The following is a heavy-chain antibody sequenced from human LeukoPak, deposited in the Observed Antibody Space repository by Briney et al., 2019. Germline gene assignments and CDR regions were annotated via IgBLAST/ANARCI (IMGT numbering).Heavy chain of an antibody. J-gene: IGHJ6*03. V-gene: IGHV3-7*01. D-gene: IGHD3-3*01. CDR3: ARLDDFWSGYWGNYYYYMDV. CDR2: IKQDGSEK. CDR1: GFTFSSYW. Sequence: GGSLRLSCAASGFTFSSYWMSWVRQAPGKGLEWVANIKQDGSEKYYVDSVKGRFTISRDNAKSSLYLQMNSLRAEDTAVYYCARLDDFWSGYWGNYYYYMDVWGKGTTVTVSS.